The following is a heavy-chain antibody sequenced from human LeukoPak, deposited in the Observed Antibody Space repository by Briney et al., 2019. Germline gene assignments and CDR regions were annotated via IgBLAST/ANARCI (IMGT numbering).Heavy chain of an antibody. J-gene: IGHJ4*02. V-gene: IGHV7-4-1*02. D-gene: IGHD4-17*01. CDR2: INTNTGNP. CDR1: GYTFTSYA. Sequence: ASVKVSCKASGYTFTSYAMNWVRQAPGQGLEWMGWINTNTGNPTYAQGFTGRFVFSLDTSVSTAYLQISSLKAEDTAVYYCARGGSTTVTTRRGVCHYWGQGTLVTVSS. CDR3: ARGGSTTVTTRRGVCHY.